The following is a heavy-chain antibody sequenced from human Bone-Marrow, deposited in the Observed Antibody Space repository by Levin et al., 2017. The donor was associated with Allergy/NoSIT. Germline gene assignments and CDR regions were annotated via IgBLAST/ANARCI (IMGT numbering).Heavy chain of an antibody. CDR3: ARHASWFDP. CDR1: GASINRDTYY. V-gene: IGHV4-39*01. Sequence: TPGGSLRLSCTVSGASINRDTYYWGWVRQPPGTGLEWIGSIFSSGNPYYNPALRGRVTISIDASRNQFSLNLTSVTAADTALYYCARHASWFDPWGQGTLVTVSS. J-gene: IGHJ5*02. CDR2: IFSSGNP.